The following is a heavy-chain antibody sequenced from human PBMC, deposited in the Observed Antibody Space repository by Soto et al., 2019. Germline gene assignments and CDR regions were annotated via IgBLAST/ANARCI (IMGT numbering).Heavy chain of an antibody. Sequence: QVQLQESGPGLVKPSETLSLTCSVSGGITSAYYWSWVRQSPQRGLEWIGYIYYTGHTNYNPSLKSRVTISMDTSMTQISLNVTSMTAADTAVYYCARGPAGTPVRFAFGLWGQGAMVTVSS. V-gene: IGHV4-59*01. CDR3: ARGPAGTPVRFAFGL. J-gene: IGHJ3*01. CDR1: GGITSAYY. D-gene: IGHD3-3*01. CDR2: IYYTGHT.